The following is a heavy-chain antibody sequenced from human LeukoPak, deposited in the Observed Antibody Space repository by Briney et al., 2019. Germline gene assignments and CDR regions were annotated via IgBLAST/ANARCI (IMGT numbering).Heavy chain of an antibody. Sequence: PSETLSLTCTVSGGSISSSSYYWGWIRQPPGKGLEWIGSIYYSGSTYYNPSLKSRVTISVDTSKNQFSLKLSSVTAADTAVYYCAHTYYYGSGSYRGFDYWGQGTLVTVSS. J-gene: IGHJ4*02. CDR2: IYYSGST. V-gene: IGHV4-39*01. D-gene: IGHD3-10*01. CDR3: AHTYYYGSGSYRGFDY. CDR1: GGSISSSSYY.